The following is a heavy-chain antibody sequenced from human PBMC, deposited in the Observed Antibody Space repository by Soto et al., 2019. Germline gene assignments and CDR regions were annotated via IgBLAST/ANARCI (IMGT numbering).Heavy chain of an antibody. J-gene: IGHJ4*02. Sequence: EVQLVESGGGLVQSGGSLRLSCAASGFTFSSYSMNWVRQAPGKGLEWVSYISSSSSTIYYADSVKGRFTISRDNAKNSLYLQMNSLRDEDTAVYYCARGPRTYSSSWYPDYWGQGTLVTVSS. CDR1: GFTFSSYS. CDR3: ARGPRTYSSSWYPDY. V-gene: IGHV3-48*02. CDR2: ISSSSSTI. D-gene: IGHD6-13*01.